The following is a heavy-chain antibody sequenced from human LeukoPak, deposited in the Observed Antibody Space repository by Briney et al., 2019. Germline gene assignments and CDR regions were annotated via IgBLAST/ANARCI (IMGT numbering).Heavy chain of an antibody. Sequence: GSLRLSCAASGFTFSNAWMSWVRQAPGKGLEWVGYIYYSGSTNYNPSLKSRVTISVDTSKNQFSLKLSSVTAADTAVYYCARVYSSSSAYDAFDIWGQGTMVTVSS. CDR1: GFTFSNAW. V-gene: IGHV4-59*01. D-gene: IGHD6-6*01. CDR3: ARVYSSSSAYDAFDI. CDR2: IYYSGST. J-gene: IGHJ3*02.